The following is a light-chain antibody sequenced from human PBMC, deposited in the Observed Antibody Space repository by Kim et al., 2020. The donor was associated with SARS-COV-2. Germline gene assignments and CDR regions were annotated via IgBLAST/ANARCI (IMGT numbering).Light chain of an antibody. J-gene: IGLJ1*01. V-gene: IGLV3-19*01. CDR2: GKN. CDR1: SLRSYY. Sequence: SSELTQDPAVSVALGQTVRITCQGDSLRSYYASWYQQKPGQAPVLVIYGKNNRPSGIPERFSGSNSGNTATLTISRVEAGDEADYYCQVWDTPSDHFVFG. CDR3: QVWDTPSDHFV.